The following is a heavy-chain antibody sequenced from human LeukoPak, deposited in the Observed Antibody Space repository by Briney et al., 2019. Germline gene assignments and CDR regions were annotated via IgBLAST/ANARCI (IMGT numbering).Heavy chain of an antibody. D-gene: IGHD2-15*01. J-gene: IGHJ2*01. V-gene: IGHV4-30-2*01. CDR1: GGSISSGGYS. Sequence: PSETLSPTCAVSGGSISSGGYSWSWIRQPPGKGLEWIGYIYHSGSTYYNPSLKSRVTISVDRSKNQFSLKLSSVTAADTAVYYCARRGTQYYWYFDLWGRGTLVTVSS. CDR2: IYHSGST. CDR3: ARRGTQYYWYFDL.